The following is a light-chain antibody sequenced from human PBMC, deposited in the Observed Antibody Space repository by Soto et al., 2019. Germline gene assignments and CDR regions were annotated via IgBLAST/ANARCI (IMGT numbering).Light chain of an antibody. CDR2: GAS. CDR3: QEYGSSPWT. CDR1: QSVSSDY. J-gene: IGKJ1*01. Sequence: EIVLTQSPGTLSLSPGERATLSCRASQSVSSDYLAWYQQKPGQAPRLLIYGASSRATGIPDRFSGSGSGADFTLTISGLEPEDFAVYYCQEYGSSPWTFGQGTKVDI. V-gene: IGKV3-20*01.